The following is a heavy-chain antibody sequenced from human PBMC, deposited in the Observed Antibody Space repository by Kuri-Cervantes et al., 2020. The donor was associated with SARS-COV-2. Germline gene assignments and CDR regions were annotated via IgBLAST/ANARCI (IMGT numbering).Heavy chain of an antibody. Sequence: WIRQPPGKGLEWVAVISYDGSNKYYADSVKGRFTISRDNSKNTLYLQMNSLRAEDTALYYCARDVVVVPAAISYMDVWGKGTTVTVSS. D-gene: IGHD2-2*01. CDR3: ARDVVVVPAAISYMDV. V-gene: IGHV3-30-3*01. J-gene: IGHJ6*03. CDR2: ISYDGSNK.